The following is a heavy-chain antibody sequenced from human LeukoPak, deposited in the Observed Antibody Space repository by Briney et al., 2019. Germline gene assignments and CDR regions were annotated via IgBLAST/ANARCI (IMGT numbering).Heavy chain of an antibody. Sequence: LGGSLRLSCAASGVTFSTYTMNWVRQAPGKGLEWVSSISRSGSYKYYADSVKGRFTVSRDNAKNSLYLQINSLRAEDTAVYYCARDEVAGGYGMDVWGQGTTVTVSS. CDR1: GVTFSTYT. CDR3: ARDEVAGGYGMDV. V-gene: IGHV3-21*01. J-gene: IGHJ6*02. D-gene: IGHD5-12*01. CDR2: ISRSGSYK.